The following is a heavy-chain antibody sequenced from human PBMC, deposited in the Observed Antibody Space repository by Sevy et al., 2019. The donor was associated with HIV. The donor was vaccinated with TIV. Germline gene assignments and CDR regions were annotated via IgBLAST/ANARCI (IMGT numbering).Heavy chain of an antibody. CDR2: INHSGGT. V-gene: IGHV4-34*01. J-gene: IGHJ3*02. D-gene: IGHD2-15*01. Sequence: SETLSLTCAVYGGSFSGYYWSWIRQPPGKGLEWFGEINHSGGTNYNPSLKTRVTISVDTSKNQFSLKLNSVTAADTAVYYCARHCTGSSCSHAFDIWGQGTMVTVSS. CDR1: GGSFSGYY. CDR3: ARHCTGSSCSHAFDI.